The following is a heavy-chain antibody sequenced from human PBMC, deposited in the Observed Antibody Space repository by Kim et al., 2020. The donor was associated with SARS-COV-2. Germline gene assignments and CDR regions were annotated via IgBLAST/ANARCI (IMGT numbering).Heavy chain of an antibody. CDR3: ARSSWPSEAAMVQTYYYYYGMDV. Sequence: ASVKVSCKASGYTFTSYYMHWVRQAPGQGLEWMGIINPSGGSTSYAQKFQGRVTMTRDTSTSTVYMELSSLRSEDTAVYYCARSSWPSEAAMVQTYYYYYGMDVWGQGTTVTVSS. CDR2: INPSGGST. D-gene: IGHD5-18*01. V-gene: IGHV1-46*01. J-gene: IGHJ6*02. CDR1: GYTFTSYY.